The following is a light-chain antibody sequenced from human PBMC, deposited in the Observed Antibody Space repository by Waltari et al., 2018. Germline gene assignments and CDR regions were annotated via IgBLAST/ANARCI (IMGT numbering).Light chain of an antibody. J-gene: IGKJ2*01. Sequence: EIVLTQSPGTMSLSTGETATLSCRASQSLNKNYLAWYRQRPGQAPGLLIHETSRRTTFFPDIFSGSWSWTDIALTISRLEAEDSAVYYCQQYGSSPYTFGQGTKLEIK. CDR2: ETS. V-gene: IGKV3-20*01. CDR1: QSLNKNY. CDR3: QQYGSSPYT.